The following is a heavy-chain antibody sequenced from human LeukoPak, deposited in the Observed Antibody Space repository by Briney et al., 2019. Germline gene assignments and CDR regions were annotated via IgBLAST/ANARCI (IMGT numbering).Heavy chain of an antibody. Sequence: ETLSLTCAVYGGSFSGYSWSWIRQAPGKGLEWVANIKQDGSEKYYVDSVKGRFTISRDNAKNSLYLQMNSLRAEDTAVYYCARDPAVDASDIWGQGTMVTVSS. CDR2: IKQDGSEK. J-gene: IGHJ3*02. CDR1: GGSFSGYS. V-gene: IGHV3-7*01. CDR3: ARDPAVDASDI.